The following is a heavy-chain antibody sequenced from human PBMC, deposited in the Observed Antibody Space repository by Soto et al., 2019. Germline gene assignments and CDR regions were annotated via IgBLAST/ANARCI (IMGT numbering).Heavy chain of an antibody. CDR3: VRVGVGIGNHFDS. CDR2: IHYSGRT. Sequence: PSETLSLTCSVSNGSISGFYWTWIRQPPGKILEWIGYIHYSGRTDYNPSLTSRATMSVDTSKNQFSPNLKSITAADTAVYYCVRVGVGIGNHFDSWGRGTVVTVSS. J-gene: IGHJ4*02. V-gene: IGHV4-59*12. CDR1: NGSISGFY. D-gene: IGHD1-26*01.